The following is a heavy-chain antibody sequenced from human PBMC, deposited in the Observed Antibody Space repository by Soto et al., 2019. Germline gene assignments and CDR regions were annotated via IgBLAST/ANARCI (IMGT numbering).Heavy chain of an antibody. CDR2: ISYDGSNK. Sequence: PGGSLRLSCTASGFNFRSYGMHWVRQEPGKGLEWVAVISYDGSNKYYADSVKGRFTISRDNSKNTLYLQMNSLRAEDTAVYYCAILDSRAVAGNYGMDVWGQGTTVTVSS. V-gene: IGHV3-30*03. J-gene: IGHJ6*02. D-gene: IGHD6-13*01. CDR3: AILDSRAVAGNYGMDV. CDR1: GFNFRSYG.